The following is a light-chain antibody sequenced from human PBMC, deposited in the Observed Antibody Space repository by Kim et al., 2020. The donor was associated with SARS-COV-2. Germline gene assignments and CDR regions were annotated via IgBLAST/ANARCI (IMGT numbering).Light chain of an antibody. Sequence: SYELTQPPSVSVSPGQTARITCSGDKLGDSYTCWYQQKPGQSPLLVIYQDSKRPSGIPERFSGSNSGNTATLTISGTQAMDEADYYCQAWDTSTVFFGGGTQLTVL. V-gene: IGLV3-1*01. J-gene: IGLJ2*01. CDR2: QDS. CDR3: QAWDTSTVF. CDR1: KLGDSY.